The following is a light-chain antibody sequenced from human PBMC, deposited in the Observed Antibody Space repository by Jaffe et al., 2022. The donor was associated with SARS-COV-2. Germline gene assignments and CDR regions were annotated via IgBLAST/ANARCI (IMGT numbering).Light chain of an antibody. J-gene: IGKJ2*01. V-gene: IGKV4-1*01. CDR2: WAS. Sequence: DIVMTQSPDSLAVSLGERATINCKSSQSVLYSPDSKSYLAWYQQKPGQPPRLLIYWASTRESGVPDRFSGSGAGTDFTLTISSLQAEDVAVYYCQQCHTLPFTFGQGTKLEIK. CDR1: QSVLYSPDSKSY. CDR3: QQCHTLPFT.